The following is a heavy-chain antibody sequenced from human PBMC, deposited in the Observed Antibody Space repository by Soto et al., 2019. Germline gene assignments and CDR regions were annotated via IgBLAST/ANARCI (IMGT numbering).Heavy chain of an antibody. V-gene: IGHV4-4*02. CDR3: ASRDPGTSVDY. CDR1: GGSFTSNNW. CDR2: IYRTGST. D-gene: IGHD1-7*01. Sequence: QVQLQESGPGLVKPSGTLSLTCAVSGGSFTSNNWWTWVRPPPGQGLEWIGEIYRTGSTNYNPSLKSRVTISLDKSENQFSLKVPSLTAADTAVYYCASRDPGTSVDYWGQGTLVTVSS. J-gene: IGHJ4*02.